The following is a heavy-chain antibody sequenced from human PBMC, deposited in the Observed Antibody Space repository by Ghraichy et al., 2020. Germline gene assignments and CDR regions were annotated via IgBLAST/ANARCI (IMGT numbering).Heavy chain of an antibody. CDR3: ARVPYYYDSSGVHDY. J-gene: IGHJ4*02. V-gene: IGHV1-3*01. CDR2: INAGNGNT. Sequence: ASVKVSCKASGYTFTSYAMHWVRQAPGQRLEWMGWINAGNGNTKYSQKFQGRVTITRDTSASTAYMELSSLRSEDTAVYYCARVPYYYDSSGVHDYWGQGTLVTVSS. CDR1: GYTFTSYA. D-gene: IGHD3-22*01.